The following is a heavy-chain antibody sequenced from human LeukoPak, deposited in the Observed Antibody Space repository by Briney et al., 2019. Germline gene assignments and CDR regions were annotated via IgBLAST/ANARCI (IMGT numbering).Heavy chain of an antibody. CDR1: GFTFSSYA. J-gene: IGHJ6*03. D-gene: IGHD1-26*01. V-gene: IGHV3-23*01. CDR2: ISGSGGST. Sequence: PGGSLRLSCAASGFTFSSYAMSWVRQAPGKGLEWVSAISGSGGSTYYADSVKGRFTISRDNSKNTLYLQMNSLRAEDTAVYYCAKYGGATTGYYYYMDVWGKGTTVTVSS. CDR3: AKYGGATTGYYYYMDV.